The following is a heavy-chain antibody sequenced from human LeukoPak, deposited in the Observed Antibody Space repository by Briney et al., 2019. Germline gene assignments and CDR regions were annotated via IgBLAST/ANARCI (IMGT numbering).Heavy chain of an antibody. V-gene: IGHV3-30*02. D-gene: IGHD3-3*01. CDR2: IRYDGSNK. Sequence: PGGSLRLSCAASGFTFSSYGVHWVRQAPGKGLEWVAFIRYDGSNKYYADSVKGRFTISRDNSKNTLYLQMNSLRAEDTAVYYCAKVMRGFWSGYDYFDYWGQGTLVTVSS. CDR1: GFTFSSYG. J-gene: IGHJ4*02. CDR3: AKVMRGFWSGYDYFDY.